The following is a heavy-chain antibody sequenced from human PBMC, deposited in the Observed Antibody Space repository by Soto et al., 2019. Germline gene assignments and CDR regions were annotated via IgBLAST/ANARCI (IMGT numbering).Heavy chain of an antibody. CDR2: INHSGST. Sequence: SETLSLTCALYGGSFSGYYWSWIRQPPGKGLEWIGEINHSGSTNYNPSLKSRVTISVDTSKNQFSLKLIAVTAADTAVYSCAKTMAMVRGVKGWCDPWGQGTLITVSS. D-gene: IGHD3-10*01. CDR3: AKTMAMVRGVKGWCDP. J-gene: IGHJ5*02. CDR1: GGSFSGYY. V-gene: IGHV4-34*01.